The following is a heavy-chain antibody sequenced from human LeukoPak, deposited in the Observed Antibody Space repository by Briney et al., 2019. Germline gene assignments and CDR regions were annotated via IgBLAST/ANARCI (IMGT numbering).Heavy chain of an antibody. D-gene: IGHD3-10*01. V-gene: IGHV3-23*01. CDR1: GFTFSSHG. CDR2: ISGSGDNT. J-gene: IGHJ4*02. CDR3: ATLITMVRGVIPNVDY. Sequence: TGGSLRLSCAASGFTFSSHGMSWVRQAPGKGLEWVSTISGSGDNTYYADSVKGRFTISRDNSKNTLYLQMNSLRAEDTAVYYCATLITMVRGVIPNVDYWGQGTLVTVSS.